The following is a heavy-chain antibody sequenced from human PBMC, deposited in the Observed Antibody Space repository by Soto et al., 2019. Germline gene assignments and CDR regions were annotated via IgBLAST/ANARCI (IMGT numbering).Heavy chain of an antibody. Sequence: PSETLSLTCEVSSVSVCNRTDDWTWIRQPPGKGLEWIGFLYYGGTNYNPSLKSRLTIALDTSKNQISLNLSSVTAADTAVYYCVRELGLTARADDKYYYYALDVWGKGTTVTVSS. V-gene: IGHV4-61*01. D-gene: IGHD3-22*01. J-gene: IGHJ6*03. CDR2: LYYGGT. CDR3: VRELGLTARADDKYYYYALDV. CDR1: SVSVCNRTDD.